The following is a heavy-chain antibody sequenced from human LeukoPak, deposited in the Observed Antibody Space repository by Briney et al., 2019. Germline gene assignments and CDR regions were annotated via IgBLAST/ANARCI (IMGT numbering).Heavy chain of an antibody. CDR2: ISSSGSHT. D-gene: IGHD3-10*01. Sequence: GGTLRLSCAASGFTFSNYAMTWVRQAPGKGLEWVSSISSSGSHTYYADSVKGRFTISRDNSKNTLYLQMNSLRAEDTAVYYCARTSAAGFGEAYYYMDVWGKGTTVTISS. J-gene: IGHJ6*03. CDR3: ARTSAAGFGEAYYYMDV. V-gene: IGHV3-23*01. CDR1: GFTFSNYA.